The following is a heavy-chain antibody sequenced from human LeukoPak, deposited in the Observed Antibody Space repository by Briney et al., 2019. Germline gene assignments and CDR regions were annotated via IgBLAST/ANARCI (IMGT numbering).Heavy chain of an antibody. D-gene: IGHD1-26*01. V-gene: IGHV4-59*01. CDR2: IHHTGTT. Sequence: PSETLSLTCTVSGGSISTYYWSWIRQPPGKGLEWIGFIHHTGTTISNPSLKSRVTISADTSKNQFSLKLSSVTAADTAVYYCASAYSGSYYYFQHWGQGTLVTVSS. CDR1: GGSISTYY. J-gene: IGHJ1*01. CDR3: ASAYSGSYYYFQH.